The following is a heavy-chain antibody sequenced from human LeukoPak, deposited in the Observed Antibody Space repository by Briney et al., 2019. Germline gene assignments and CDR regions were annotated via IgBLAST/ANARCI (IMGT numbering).Heavy chain of an antibody. CDR1: GFTFSNYD. CDR2: ISNDGREK. V-gene: IGHV3-30*18. CDR3: AKGHSSSWYYFGY. J-gene: IGHJ4*02. D-gene: IGHD6-13*01. Sequence: GGSLRLSCAASGFTFSNYDMHWVRQAPGKGLEWVAAISNDGREKSHADSVKGRFTISRENSKDTLYVQMNSLRAEDTAVYYCAKGHSSSWYYFGYWGQGTLVTVSS.